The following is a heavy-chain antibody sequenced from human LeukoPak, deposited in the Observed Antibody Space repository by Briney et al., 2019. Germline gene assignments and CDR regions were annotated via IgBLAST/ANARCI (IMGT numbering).Heavy chain of an antibody. Sequence: GGSLRLSCAASGFTFSSFSMNWVRQAPGKGLEWVSTISTSGSSTYYADSVKGRFTISRDNSKNTLYLQMNSLRAEDTAVYYCVKKGYAGSGTYSYYFDCWGQGTLVTVSS. D-gene: IGHD3-10*01. CDR1: GFTFSSFS. V-gene: IGHV3-23*01. CDR2: ISTSGSST. J-gene: IGHJ4*02. CDR3: VKKGYAGSGTYSYYFDC.